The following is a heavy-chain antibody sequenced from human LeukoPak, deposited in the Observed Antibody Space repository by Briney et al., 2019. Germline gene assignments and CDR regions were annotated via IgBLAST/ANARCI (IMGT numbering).Heavy chain of an antibody. Sequence: PSETLSLTCTVSGGSISSNSDYWGWIRQPPGKGLEWIGSIYYAGSTYYNPSLKSRVTISVDTSKNQFSLKVSSVTAADTAVYYCARHLIDKQQLANYYYFYMDVWGKGTTVTVSS. CDR1: GGSISSNSDY. V-gene: IGHV4-39*01. CDR2: IYYAGST. D-gene: IGHD6-13*01. J-gene: IGHJ6*03. CDR3: ARHLIDKQQLANYYYFYMDV.